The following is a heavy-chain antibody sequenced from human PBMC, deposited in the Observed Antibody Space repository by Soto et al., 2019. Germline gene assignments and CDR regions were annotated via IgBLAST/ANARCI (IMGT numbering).Heavy chain of an antibody. Sequence: SETLSLTCAVSGGSISSGGYSWSWIRQPPGKGLEWIGYIYHSVSTYYNPSLKSRVTISVDRSKNQFSLKLSSVTAADTAVYYCARGPPFGYWGQGTLVTVSS. J-gene: IGHJ4*02. CDR3: ARGPPFGY. CDR2: IYHSVST. CDR1: GGSISSGGYS. V-gene: IGHV4-30-2*01.